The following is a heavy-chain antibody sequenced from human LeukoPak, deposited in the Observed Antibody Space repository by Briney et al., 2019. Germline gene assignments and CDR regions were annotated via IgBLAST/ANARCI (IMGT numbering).Heavy chain of an antibody. CDR3: ARDQMVRGAGYNWFDP. J-gene: IGHJ5*02. CDR1: GGTFSSYA. CDR2: IIPILGIA. Sequence: SVKVSCKASGGTFSSYAISWVRQAPGQGLEWMGRIIPILGIANYAQKFQGRVTITADKSTSTAYMELSSLRSEDTAVYYCARDQMVRGAGYNWFDPWGQGTLVTVSS. V-gene: IGHV1-69*04. D-gene: IGHD3-10*01.